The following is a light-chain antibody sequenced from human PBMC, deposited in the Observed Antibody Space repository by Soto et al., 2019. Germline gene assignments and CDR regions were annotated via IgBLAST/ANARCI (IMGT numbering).Light chain of an antibody. CDR1: SSDVGIYNY. J-gene: IGLJ2*01. CDR3: SSYTSSNTVL. CDR2: EVT. Sequence: QSALTQPASVSGSPGQSITISCTGTSSDVGIYNYVSWYQQHPDKAPKLMIYEVTDRPSGVSNRFSGSKSGNTAPLTISGLQAEDEADYYCSSYTSSNTVLFGGGTKVTVL. V-gene: IGLV2-14*01.